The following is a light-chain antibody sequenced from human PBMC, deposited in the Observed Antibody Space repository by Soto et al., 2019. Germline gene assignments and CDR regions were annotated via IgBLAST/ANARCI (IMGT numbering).Light chain of an antibody. Sequence: QSELNQAASVSGSPGQSITISCTETSSDVGSYNLVSWYQQHPGKAPKLMIYEGSKRPSGVSNRFSGSKSGNTASLTISGLQAEDEADYYCCSYAGSSTYVFGTGTKVTVL. CDR2: EGS. J-gene: IGLJ1*01. CDR3: CSYAGSSTYV. V-gene: IGLV2-23*01. CDR1: SSDVGSYNL.